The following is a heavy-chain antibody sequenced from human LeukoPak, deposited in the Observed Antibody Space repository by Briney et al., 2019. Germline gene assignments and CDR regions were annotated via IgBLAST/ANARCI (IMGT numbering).Heavy chain of an antibody. CDR3: AKGSSSGWYGFDY. J-gene: IGHJ4*02. D-gene: IGHD6-19*01. Sequence: ASVKVSCKASGYTFTTYAMNWVRQAPGQGLEWMGWINTNTGNPTYAQGFTGRFVFSLDASVSTAYLQISSLKAEDTAVYYCAKGSSSGWYGFDYWGQGTLVTVSS. CDR1: GYTFTTYA. CDR2: INTNTGNP. V-gene: IGHV7-4-1*02.